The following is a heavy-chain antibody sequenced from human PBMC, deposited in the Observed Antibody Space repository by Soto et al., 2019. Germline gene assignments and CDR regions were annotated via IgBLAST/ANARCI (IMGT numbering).Heavy chain of an antibody. V-gene: IGHV3-30*04. CDR1: GFTFSSYA. D-gene: IGHD1-20*01. CDR2: ISYDGSNK. J-gene: IGHJ2*01. CDR3: ASSPALTGNDWYSDL. Sequence: GGSLRLSCAASGFTFSSYAMHWVRQAPGKGLEWVAVISYDGSNKYYADSVKGRFTISRENSKNTLYLQMNSRIAQDMAGYYCASSPALTGNDWYSDLWGRGTLVPVSS.